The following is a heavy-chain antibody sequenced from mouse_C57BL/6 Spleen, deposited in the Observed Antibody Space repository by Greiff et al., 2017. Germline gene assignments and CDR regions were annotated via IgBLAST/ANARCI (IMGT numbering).Heavy chain of an antibody. Sequence: QVQLQQPGAELVKPGASVKVSCKASGYTFTSYWMHWVKQRPGQGLEWLGRIHPSDSDTNYNQKFKGKATLTVDKSSSTAYMQLSSLTSEDSAVYYCAIVGGNYDFDYWGQGTTLTVSS. CDR2: IHPSDSDT. J-gene: IGHJ2*01. D-gene: IGHD2-1*01. CDR3: AIVGGNYDFDY. V-gene: IGHV1-74*01. CDR1: GYTFTSYW.